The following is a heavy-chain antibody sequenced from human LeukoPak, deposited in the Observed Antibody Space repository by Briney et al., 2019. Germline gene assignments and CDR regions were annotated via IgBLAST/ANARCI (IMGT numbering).Heavy chain of an antibody. V-gene: IGHV4-34*01. CDR2: INHSGST. CDR1: GGSFSGYY. Sequence: NPSETLSLTCAVYGGSFSGYYWSWIRQPPGKGLEWIGEINHSGSTNYNPSLKSRVTISVDTSTNQFSLKLSSVTAADTAVYYCARVGSGRYYYYYYYYYMDVWGKGTTVTISS. D-gene: IGHD3-10*01. CDR3: ARVGSGRYYYYYYYYYMDV. J-gene: IGHJ6*03.